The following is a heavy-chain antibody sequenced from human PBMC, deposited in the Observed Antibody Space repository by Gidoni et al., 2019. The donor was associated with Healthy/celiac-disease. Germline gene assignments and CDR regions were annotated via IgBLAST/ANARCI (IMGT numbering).Heavy chain of an antibody. CDR3: ADYDSSGSSVV. Sequence: LQLQESRPGLVKPSETLSLTCTLSGGSIRSSSYYWGWIRQPPGKGLEWIGSIYYSGSTYYNPSLKSRVTISVDTSKNQFSLKLSSVTAADTAVYYCADYDSSGSSVVWGQGTLVTVSS. J-gene: IGHJ4*02. D-gene: IGHD3-22*01. CDR1: GGSIRSSSYY. V-gene: IGHV4-39*01. CDR2: IYYSGST.